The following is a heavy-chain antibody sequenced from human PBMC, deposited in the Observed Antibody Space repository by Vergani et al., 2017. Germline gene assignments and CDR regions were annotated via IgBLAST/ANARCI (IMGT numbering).Heavy chain of an antibody. CDR1: SGSISTLTYY. J-gene: IGHJ4*02. CDR2: IYTSGST. D-gene: IGHD5-24*01. Sequence: QVQLQESGPGLVKPSQTLSLTSTLSSGSISTLTYYLSWIRQPAGNRLVWIGRIYTSGSTNDNPSLNRRVTISVDTSKNQFSLKRSSVTAADTAVYYCARAKSVMATMPFDYWGQGTLVTVSS. CDR3: ARAKSVMATMPFDY. V-gene: IGHV4-61*02.